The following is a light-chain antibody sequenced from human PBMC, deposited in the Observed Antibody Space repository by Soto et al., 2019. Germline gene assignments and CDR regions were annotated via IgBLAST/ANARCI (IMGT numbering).Light chain of an antibody. CDR1: QSLLHSTGYNF. CDR3: MQALQTPRT. CDR2: LGY. V-gene: IGKV2-28*01. J-gene: IGKJ1*01. Sequence: DIVMTQSPLSLPVTPGGSASISCRSSQSLLHSTGYNFLDWYLQKPGQSPQLLIYLGYNRASGVPDRFSGSGSGTDFTLKISRVEAEDVGVYYCMQALQTPRTFGQGTKVEVK.